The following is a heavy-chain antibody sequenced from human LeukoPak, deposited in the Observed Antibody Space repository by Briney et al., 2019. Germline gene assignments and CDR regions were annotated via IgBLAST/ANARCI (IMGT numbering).Heavy chain of an antibody. D-gene: IGHD3-10*01. J-gene: IGHJ4*02. Sequence: ASVKVSCKASGGTFSSYAISWVRQAPGQGLEWMGGIIPIFGTANYAQKFQGRVTITADESTSTAYMELSSLRSEDTAVYYCARAPLHPGTEVWFGELLYLGMDYWGQGTLVTVSS. V-gene: IGHV1-69*13. CDR2: IIPIFGTA. CDR1: GGTFSSYA. CDR3: ARAPLHPGTEVWFGELLYLGMDY.